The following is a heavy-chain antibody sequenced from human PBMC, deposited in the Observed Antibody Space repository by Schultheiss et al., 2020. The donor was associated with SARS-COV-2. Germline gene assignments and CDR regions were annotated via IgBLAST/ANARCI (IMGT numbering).Heavy chain of an antibody. V-gene: IGHV4-31*03. Sequence: SETLSLTCSVSGGSISSGGYYWSWIRQHPGKGLEWIGYIYYSGSTYYNPSLKSRVTISVDTSKKQFSLKLNSVTAADTAVYYCARGPFTVTTHPPDYWGQGTLVTVSS. J-gene: IGHJ4*02. CDR2: IYYSGST. D-gene: IGHD4-17*01. CDR1: GGSISSGGYY. CDR3: ARGPFTVTTHPPDY.